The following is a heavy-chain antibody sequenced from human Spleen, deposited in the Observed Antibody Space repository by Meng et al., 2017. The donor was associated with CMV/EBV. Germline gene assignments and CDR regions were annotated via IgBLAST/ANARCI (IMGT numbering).Heavy chain of an antibody. D-gene: IGHD2-15*01. CDR1: GFPFSSHE. CDR3: AKDRSTPIYYFDY. CDR2: ISGSGGST. V-gene: IGHV3-23*01. Sequence: GESLKISCAASGFPFSSHEMNWVRQAPGKGLEWVSAISGSGGSTYYADSVKGRFTISRDNSKNTLYLQMNSLRAEDTAVYYCAKDRSTPIYYFDYWGQGTLVTVSS. J-gene: IGHJ4*02.